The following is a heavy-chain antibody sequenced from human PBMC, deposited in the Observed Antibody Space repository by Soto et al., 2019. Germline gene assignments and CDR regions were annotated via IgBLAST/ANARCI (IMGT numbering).Heavy chain of an antibody. V-gene: IGHV3-48*03. D-gene: IGHD5-18*01. CDR3: ARDRRGYSYGYSAVLYYYYYYGMDV. CDR1: GFTFSSYE. J-gene: IGHJ6*02. CDR2: ISSSGSTI. Sequence: GGSLRLSCAASGFTFSSYEMNWVRQAPGKGLEWVSYISSSGSTICYADSVKGRFTISRDNAKNSLYLQMNSLRAEDTAVYYCARDRRGYSYGYSAVLYYYYYYGMDVWGQGTTVTVSS.